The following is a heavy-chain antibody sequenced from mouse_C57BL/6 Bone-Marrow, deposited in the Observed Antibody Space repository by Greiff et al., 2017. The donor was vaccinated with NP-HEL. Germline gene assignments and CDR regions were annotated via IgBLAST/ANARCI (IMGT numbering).Heavy chain of an antibody. J-gene: IGHJ4*01. CDR2: INPYNGGT. Sequence: QQSGPVLVKPGASVKMSCKASGYTFTDYYMNWVKQSHGKSLEWIGVINPYNGGTSYNQKFKGKATLTVDKSSSTAYMELNSLTSEDSAVYYCARTTGFYAMDYWGQGTSVTVSS. V-gene: IGHV1-19*01. CDR3: ARTTGFYAMDY. D-gene: IGHD1-1*01. CDR1: GYTFTDYY.